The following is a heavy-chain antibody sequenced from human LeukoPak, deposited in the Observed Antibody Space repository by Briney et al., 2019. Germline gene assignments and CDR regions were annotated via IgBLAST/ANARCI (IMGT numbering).Heavy chain of an antibody. CDR1: GFTLSSYA. V-gene: IGHV3-30*04. CDR3: ARYSSSWGLFDY. J-gene: IGHJ4*02. Sequence: PGRSLRLSCAASGFTLSSYAMHWVRQAPGKGLEWVAVISYDGSNKYYADSVKGRFTISRDNSKNTLYLQMNSLRAEDTAVYYCARYSSSWGLFDYWGQGTLVTVSS. CDR2: ISYDGSNK. D-gene: IGHD6-13*01.